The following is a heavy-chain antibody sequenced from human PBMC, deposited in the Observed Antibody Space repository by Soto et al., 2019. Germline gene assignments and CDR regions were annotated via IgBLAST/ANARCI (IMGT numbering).Heavy chain of an antibody. CDR3: ARGIWYTSNEYGFAP. V-gene: IGHV1-2*04. J-gene: IGHJ5*02. D-gene: IGHD1-20*01. CDR1: GYTFTGYY. CDR2: INPNSGGT. Sequence: QVQLVQSGAEVKKPGASVKVSCKASGYTFTGYYMHWVRQAPGQGLEWMGWINPNSGGTNYAQKFQGWVTMTRDTARSTAYMELSRLRSDDTAVYYCARGIWYTSNEYGFAPWGQGTLVTVSS.